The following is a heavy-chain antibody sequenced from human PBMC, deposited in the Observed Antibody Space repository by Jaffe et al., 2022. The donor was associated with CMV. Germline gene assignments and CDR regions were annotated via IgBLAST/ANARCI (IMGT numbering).Heavy chain of an antibody. V-gene: IGHV3-7*03. J-gene: IGHJ4*02. CDR2: IKQDGSEK. D-gene: IGHD6-13*01. CDR1: GFTFSSYW. Sequence: EVQLVESGGGLVQPGGSLRLSCAASGFTFSSYWMSWVRQAPGKGLEWVANIKQDGSEKYYVDSVKGRFTISRDNAKNSLYLQMNSLRAEDTAVYYCARDYVGDWGRIAAAGMAGVFAGYWGQGTLVTVSS. CDR3: ARDYVGDWGRIAAAGMAGVFAGY.